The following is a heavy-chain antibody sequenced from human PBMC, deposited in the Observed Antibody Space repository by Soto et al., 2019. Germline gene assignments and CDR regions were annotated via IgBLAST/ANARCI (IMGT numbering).Heavy chain of an antibody. V-gene: IGHV1-69*13. Sequence: SVKVSCQASSGIFSNSDSSWVRQAPGQGLEWMGGIIPIFGTANYAQKFQGRVTITADESTSTAYMELSSLRSEDTAVYYCARDFPYYYDSSGYGYWGQGNRLIVSA. CDR1: SGIFSNSD. CDR3: ARDFPYYYDSSGYGY. J-gene: IGHJ4*02. CDR2: IIPIFGTA. D-gene: IGHD3-22*01.